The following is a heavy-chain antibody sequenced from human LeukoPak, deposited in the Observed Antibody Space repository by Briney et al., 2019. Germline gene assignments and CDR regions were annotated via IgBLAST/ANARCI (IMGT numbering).Heavy chain of an antibody. V-gene: IGHV4-4*07. CDR2: IYTSGST. Sequence: SETLSLTCTVSGGSISSYYWSWIRQPAGKGLEWIGRIYTSGSTNSNPSLKSRVTMSVATSKNQFSLKLSSVTAADTAVYYCARNVIGPRFLEWSPVYYYYMDVWGKGTTVTVSS. J-gene: IGHJ6*03. CDR1: GGSISSYY. CDR3: ARNVIGPRFLEWSPVYYYYMDV. D-gene: IGHD3-3*01.